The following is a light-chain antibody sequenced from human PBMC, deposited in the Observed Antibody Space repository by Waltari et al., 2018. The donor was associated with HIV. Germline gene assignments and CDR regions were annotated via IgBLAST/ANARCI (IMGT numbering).Light chain of an antibody. CDR1: QSLSSY. CDR2: AAS. V-gene: IGKV1-39*01. CDR3: QQSYSTPYT. Sequence: DIQMTQSPSSLSASVGDRVTITCRASQSLSSYLNWYQQKPGKAPKLLIYAASSLQSGVPSRFSGRGSGTDFTLTISSLQHEDMATYYCQQSYSTPYTFGQGTKLEIK. J-gene: IGKJ2*01.